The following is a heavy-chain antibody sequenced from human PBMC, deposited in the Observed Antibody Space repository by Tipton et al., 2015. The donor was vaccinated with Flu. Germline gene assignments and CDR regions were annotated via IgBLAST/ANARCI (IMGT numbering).Heavy chain of an antibody. D-gene: IGHD3-22*01. J-gene: IGHJ6*02. CDR1: GFTFSSYE. CDR3: ARALWDYYDSSGYYPNYYYYYGMDV. Sequence: GSLRLSCAASGFTFSSYEMNWVRQAPGKGLEWVSYISSSGSTIYYADSVKGRFTISRDNAKNSLYLQMNSLRAEDTAVYYCARALWDYYDSSGYYPNYYYYYGMDVWGQGTTVTVSS. CDR2: ISSSGSTI. V-gene: IGHV3-48*03.